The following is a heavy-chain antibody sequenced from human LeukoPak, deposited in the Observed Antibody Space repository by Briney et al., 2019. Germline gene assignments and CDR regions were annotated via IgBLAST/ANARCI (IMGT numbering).Heavy chain of an antibody. CDR1: GFTFTSSP. J-gene: IGHJ4*02. CDR2: IVVGSGNT. CDR3: ATGSGWYSPHY. V-gene: IGHV1-58*02. D-gene: IGHD6-19*01. Sequence: SGKVSCKASGFTFTSSPMHWVRQARGQRHEWIGWIVVGSGNTNYAQKFQERVTINRHVAKNTAYMELSSLRSEDTAVHYCATGSGWYSPHYWGQGTLVSVSS.